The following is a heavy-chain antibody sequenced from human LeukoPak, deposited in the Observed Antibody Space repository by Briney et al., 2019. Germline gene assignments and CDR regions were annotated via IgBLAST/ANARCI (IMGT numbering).Heavy chain of an antibody. D-gene: IGHD2-21*02. CDR2: IIPIFGTA. CDR3: AREKTAILHY. CDR1: GGTFSSYA. V-gene: IGHV1-69*05. J-gene: IGHJ4*02. Sequence: SVRVSCKASGGTFSSYAVSWVRQAPGQGLEWMGRIIPIFGTANYAQKFQGRVTITTDESTSTAYMELSSLRSEDTAVYYCAREKTAILHYWGQGTLVTVSS.